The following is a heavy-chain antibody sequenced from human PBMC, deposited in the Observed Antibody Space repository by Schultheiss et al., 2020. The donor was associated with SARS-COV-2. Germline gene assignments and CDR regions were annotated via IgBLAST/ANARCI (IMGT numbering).Heavy chain of an antibody. J-gene: IGHJ4*02. CDR1: GFTFSSYA. V-gene: IGHV3-21*05. CDR2: ISSSSSYT. CDR3: ARQSTVTTVGIDY. Sequence: GGSLRLSCAASGFTFSSYAMSWVRQAPGKGLEWVSYISSSSSYTNYADSVKGRFTISRDNAKNSLYLQMNSLRAEETAVYYCARQSTVTTVGIDYWGQGTLVTVSS. D-gene: IGHD4-17*01.